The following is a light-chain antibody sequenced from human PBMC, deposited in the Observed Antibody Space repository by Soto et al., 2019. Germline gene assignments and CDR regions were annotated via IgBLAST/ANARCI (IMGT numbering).Light chain of an antibody. CDR1: SSDVGGYNY. V-gene: IGLV2-14*01. J-gene: IGLJ3*02. CDR3: SSYTSSSRGWV. Sequence: QSALTQPASVSGSPGQSITISCTGTSSDVGGYNYVSWYQQHPGKAPKLTIYDVSNRPSGVSNRFSGSKSGNTASLTISGLQAEDEADYYCSSYTSSSRGWVFGGGTKLTVL. CDR2: DVS.